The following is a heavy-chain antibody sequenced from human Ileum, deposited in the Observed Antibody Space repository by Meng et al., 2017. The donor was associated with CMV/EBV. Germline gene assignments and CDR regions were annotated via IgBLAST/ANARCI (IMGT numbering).Heavy chain of an antibody. D-gene: IGHD3-22*01. J-gene: IGHJ4*02. V-gene: IGHV1-2*02. CDR3: ARSTFDSTGYLIDY. CDR2: INPTSGGA. CDR1: GYNFFGYF. Sequence: QVQWVQSGGEVKRPGTSMKVSSEASGYNFFGYFMHWVRQAPGQGLEWMAWINPTSGGAIYGPQFQDRVTVTRDTSINTVYMELNRLRSDDTAVYYCARSTFDSTGYLIDYWGQGTLVTVSS.